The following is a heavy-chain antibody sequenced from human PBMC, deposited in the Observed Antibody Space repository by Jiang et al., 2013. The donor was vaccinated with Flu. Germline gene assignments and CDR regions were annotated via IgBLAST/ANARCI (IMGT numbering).Heavy chain of an antibody. J-gene: IGHJ4*02. D-gene: IGHD3-10*01. Sequence: GSGLVKPSETLSLTCTVSGGSISSSSYYWGWIRQPPGKGLEWIGSLYYSGSTYYNPSLKSRVTISVDTSKNQFSLKLSSVTAADTAVYYCARAGVLLWFGEFYRPYYFDYWGQGTLVTVSS. CDR2: LYYSGST. V-gene: IGHV4-39*01. CDR1: GGSISSSSYY. CDR3: ARAGVLLWFGEFYRPYYFDY.